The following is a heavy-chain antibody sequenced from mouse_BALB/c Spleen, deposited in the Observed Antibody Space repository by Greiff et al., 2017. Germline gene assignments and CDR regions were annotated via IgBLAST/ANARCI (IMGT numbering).Heavy chain of an antibody. J-gene: IGHJ4*01. D-gene: IGHD1-1*01. CDR3: ASSYDYAMDY. CDR1: GYTFTSYW. CDR2: INPSTGYT. V-gene: IGHV1-7*01. Sequence: QVQLKESGAELAKPGASVKMSCKASGYTFTSYWMHWVKQRPGQGLEWIGYINPSTGYTGYNQKFKDKATLTADKSSSTAYMQLSSLTSEDSAVYYCASSYDYAMDYWGQGTSVTVSS.